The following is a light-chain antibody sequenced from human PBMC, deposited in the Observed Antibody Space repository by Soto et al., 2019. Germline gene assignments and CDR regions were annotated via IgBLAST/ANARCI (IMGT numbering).Light chain of an antibody. J-gene: IGKJ1*01. CDR1: QSISSW. V-gene: IGKV1-5*01. CDR3: QQYNSYSPTT. Sequence: DIPMTQSPSTLSASVGDRVTITCRASQSISSWLAWYQQKPGKAPKLLIYDASSLESGVPSRFSGGGSGTEFTLTISSLQPDDFATYYCQQYNSYSPTTFGQGTKVEIK. CDR2: DAS.